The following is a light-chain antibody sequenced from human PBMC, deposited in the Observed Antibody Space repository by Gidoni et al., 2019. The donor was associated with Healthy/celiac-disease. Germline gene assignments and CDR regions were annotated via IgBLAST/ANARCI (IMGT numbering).Light chain of an antibody. J-gene: IGKJ2*03. Sequence: DIQMTQSPSSLSASVGDRVTITCRASQSISSYLNWYQQKPGKAPKLLIYAASSLQSGVPSRFSGSGSGTDFTLTISSLQPEDFATYYCQQSYSTPPSFGHXTKLGIK. CDR1: QSISSY. CDR3: QQSYSTPPS. V-gene: IGKV1-39*01. CDR2: AAS.